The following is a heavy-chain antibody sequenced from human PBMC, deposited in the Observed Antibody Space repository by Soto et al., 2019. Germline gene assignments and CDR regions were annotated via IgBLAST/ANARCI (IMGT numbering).Heavy chain of an antibody. Sequence: QVQLVQSGVEVREPGASVKVSCKAVRYIFTNYGVSWVRQAPGQGLEWMGWITTYNGNTEYAQKFQGRVTMTTDASASTAYMALGRLRADDTAIYYCARVLTGYGMDVWGQGTTVTVSS. CDR2: ITTYNGNT. J-gene: IGHJ6*02. CDR3: ARVLTGYGMDV. CDR1: RYIFTNYG. V-gene: IGHV1-18*01.